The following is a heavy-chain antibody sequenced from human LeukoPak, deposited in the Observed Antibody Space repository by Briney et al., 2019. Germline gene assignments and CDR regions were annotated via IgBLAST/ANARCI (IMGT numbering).Heavy chain of an antibody. J-gene: IGHJ4*02. Sequence: PSETLSLTCTVSGYSISSGYYWGWIRQPPGKGLEWIGSIYHSGSTYYNPSLKSRVTISVDTSKNQFSLKLSSVTAADTAVYYCARLQYSSSSANFDYWGQGTLVTVSS. CDR3: ARLQYSSSSANFDY. V-gene: IGHV4-38-2*02. CDR2: IYHSGST. D-gene: IGHD6-6*01. CDR1: GYSISSGYY.